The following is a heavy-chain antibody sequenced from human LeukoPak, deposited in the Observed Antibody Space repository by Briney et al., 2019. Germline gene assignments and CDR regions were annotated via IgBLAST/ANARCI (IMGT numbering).Heavy chain of an antibody. J-gene: IGHJ4*02. CDR2: VYTSGST. D-gene: IGHD5-18*01. CDR1: GDSISRYY. V-gene: IGHV4-4*07. Sequence: PSETLSLTCSVSGDSISRYYWSWVRQPAGKGFEWIGRVYTSGSTNYNPSLKSRVTMSLDPSKNQFSLKLSSVTAADTAVYYCARAGLGHSYGFDYWGQGTLVTVSS. CDR3: ARAGLGHSYGFDY.